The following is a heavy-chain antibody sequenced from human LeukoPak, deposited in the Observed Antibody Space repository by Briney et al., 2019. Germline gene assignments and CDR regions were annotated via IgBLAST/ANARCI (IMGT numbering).Heavy chain of an antibody. Sequence: SETLSLTCTVSGGSISSYYWSWIRQPAGKGLEWIGRIYTSGSTNYNPSLKSRVTMSVDTSKNQFSLKLSSVTAADTAVYYCARDRYPHYGGNQGWFDPWGQGTLATVSS. J-gene: IGHJ5*02. D-gene: IGHD4-17*01. CDR3: ARDRYPHYGGNQGWFDP. CDR1: GGSISSYY. CDR2: IYTSGST. V-gene: IGHV4-4*07.